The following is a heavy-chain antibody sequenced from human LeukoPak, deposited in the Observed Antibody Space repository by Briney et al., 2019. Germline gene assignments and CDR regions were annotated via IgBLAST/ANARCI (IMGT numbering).Heavy chain of an antibody. J-gene: IGHJ4*02. CDR2: IYYSGST. Sequence: SETLSLTCTVSGGSISSYYWSWIRQPPGKGLEWIGYIYYSGSTNYNPSLKSRVTISVDTSKNQFSLKLSSVTAADTAVYYCARADGGFDYWGQGTLVTVSS. V-gene: IGHV4-59*01. D-gene: IGHD3-10*01. CDR1: GGSISSYY. CDR3: ARADGGFDY.